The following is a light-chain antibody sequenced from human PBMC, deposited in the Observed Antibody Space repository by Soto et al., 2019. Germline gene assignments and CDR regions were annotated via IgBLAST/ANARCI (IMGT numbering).Light chain of an antibody. CDR2: GAS. Sequence: EMVFTQSPVTLSLSPGDRATLSCRASQSVSSTYLAWYQQKPGQAPRLLIYGASSRATGIPDRFSGSGSGTDFTLTISRLEPEDFAVYYCQQYGSSITFGQGTRLEIK. CDR1: QSVSSTY. CDR3: QQYGSSIT. J-gene: IGKJ5*01. V-gene: IGKV3-20*01.